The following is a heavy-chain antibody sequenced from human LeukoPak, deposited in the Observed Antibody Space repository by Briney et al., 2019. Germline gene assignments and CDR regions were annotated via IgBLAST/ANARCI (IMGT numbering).Heavy chain of an antibody. D-gene: IGHD1-26*01. Sequence: GASVKVSCKASGGTFSSYAISWVRQAPGQGLEWMGGIIPIFGTANYAQKFQGRVTITADESTSTAYMELSSLRSEDTAVYYCARAHTQGYSVWWELPGDYWGQGTLVTVSS. CDR3: ARAHTQGYSVWWELPGDY. CDR2: IIPIFGTA. V-gene: IGHV1-69*01. J-gene: IGHJ4*02. CDR1: GGTFSSYA.